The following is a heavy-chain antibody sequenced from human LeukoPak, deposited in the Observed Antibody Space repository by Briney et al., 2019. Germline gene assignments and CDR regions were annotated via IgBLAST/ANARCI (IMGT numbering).Heavy chain of an antibody. V-gene: IGHV3-7*01. CDR2: VRQDGGEK. CDR3: ARDGTAAGLYFDL. D-gene: IGHD6-13*01. J-gene: IGHJ4*01. CDR1: GFTFSSFW. Sequence: GGSLRLSCAVSGFTFSSFWMNWVRQAPGKGLEWVASVRQDGGEKSYVDSVKGRFTISRDNTKNSLYLQMNSLRAEDTAVYYCARDGTAAGLYFDLWGQGTLVTVSS.